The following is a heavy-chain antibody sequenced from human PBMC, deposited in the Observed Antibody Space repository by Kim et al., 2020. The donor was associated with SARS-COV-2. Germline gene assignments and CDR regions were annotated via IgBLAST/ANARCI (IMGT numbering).Heavy chain of an antibody. CDR2: ISWNSGSI. CDR1: GFTFGDYA. Sequence: GGSLRLSCAASGFTFGDYAMHWVRQAPGKGLEWVSGISWNSGSIGYADSLKGRFTISRDNAKNSLYLQMNSLRAEDTALYYCAKGDYDFYALFGYYYYGMDVWGEGTTVTVSS. D-gene: IGHD3-3*01. J-gene: IGHJ6*04. CDR3: AKGDYDFYALFGYYYYGMDV. V-gene: IGHV3-9*01.